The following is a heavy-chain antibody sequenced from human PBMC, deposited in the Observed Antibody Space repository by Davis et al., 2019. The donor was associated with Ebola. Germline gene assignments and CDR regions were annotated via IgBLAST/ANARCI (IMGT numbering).Heavy chain of an antibody. D-gene: IGHD3-10*01. V-gene: IGHV3-11*01. Sequence: GESLKISCAASGFTFSDYYMSWIRQAPGKGLEWVSYISSSGSTIYYADSVKGRFTISRDNAKNSLYLQMNSLRAEDTAVYYCARDFRSSGYFDYWGQGTLVTVSS. CDR2: ISSSGSTI. CDR3: ARDFRSSGYFDY. CDR1: GFTFSDYY. J-gene: IGHJ4*02.